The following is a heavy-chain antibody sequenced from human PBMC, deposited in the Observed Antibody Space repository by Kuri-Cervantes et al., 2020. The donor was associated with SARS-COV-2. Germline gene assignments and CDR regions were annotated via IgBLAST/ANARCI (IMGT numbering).Heavy chain of an antibody. D-gene: IGHD2-2*02. CDR2: IKSKTDGGTT. V-gene: IGHV3-15*01. Sequence: GESLKISCAASGFTFSNAWMSWVRQAPGKGLEWVGRIKSKTDGGTTDYAAPVKGRFTISRDDSKNTLYLQVNSLKTEDTAVYYCTTDLPNPTYPRYYYYYYGMDVWGQGTTVTVSS. J-gene: IGHJ6*02. CDR1: GFTFSNAW. CDR3: TTDLPNPTYPRYYYYYYGMDV.